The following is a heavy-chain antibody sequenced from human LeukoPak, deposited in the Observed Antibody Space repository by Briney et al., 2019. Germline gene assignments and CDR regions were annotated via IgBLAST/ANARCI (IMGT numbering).Heavy chain of an antibody. V-gene: IGHV3-30*02. CDR2: IRYDGSNK. CDR3: AKGGSIAAAHFDY. J-gene: IGHJ4*02. D-gene: IGHD6-13*01. Sequence: GGSLRLSCAASGFTFSSYGMHWVRQAPGKGLEWVAFIRYDGSNKYYADSVKGRFTISRDNSKNTLYLQMNSLRAEDTAVYYCAKGGSIAAAHFDYWGQGTLVTVSS. CDR1: GFTFSSYG.